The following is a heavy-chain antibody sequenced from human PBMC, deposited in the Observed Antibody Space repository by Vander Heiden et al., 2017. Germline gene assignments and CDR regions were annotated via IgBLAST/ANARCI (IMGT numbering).Heavy chain of an antibody. CDR1: GGSFSGYY. CDR2: INHSGGT. J-gene: IGHJ6*02. V-gene: IGHV4-34*01. Sequence: QVQLQQWGAGLLKPSETLSLTCAVYGGSFSGYYWTWIGRPREKGLECIEEINHSGGTNYNPTLRSRVTISVDTSKNQFSLKLSSVTAADTAVYYCARFPRRYCTNGVCYTGYYYYGMDVWGQGTTVTVSS. D-gene: IGHD2-8*01. CDR3: ARFPRRYCTNGVCYTGYYYYGMDV.